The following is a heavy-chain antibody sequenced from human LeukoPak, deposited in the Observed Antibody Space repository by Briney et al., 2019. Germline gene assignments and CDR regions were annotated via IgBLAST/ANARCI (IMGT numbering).Heavy chain of an antibody. CDR3: AKLIRGSSFYFDY. J-gene: IGHJ4*02. V-gene: IGHV3-23*01. D-gene: IGHD3-10*01. Sequence: PGGSLRLSCIASGFTFSSYAMNWVRQAPGKGPEWVSGITGSSGGTYYADSVKGRFTISRDNSEATLYLQMNSPRAEDTAVYYCAKLIRGSSFYFDYWGQGALVTVSS. CDR2: ITGSSGGT. CDR1: GFTFSSYA.